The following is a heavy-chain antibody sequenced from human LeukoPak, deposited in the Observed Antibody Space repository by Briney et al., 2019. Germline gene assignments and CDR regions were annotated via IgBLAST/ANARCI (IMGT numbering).Heavy chain of an antibody. V-gene: IGHV1-2*02. CDR2: INPNSGGT. CDR1: GYTFTGYY. J-gene: IGHJ5*02. Sequence: GASVKVSCKASGYTFTGYYMHWVRQAPGQGLEWMGWINPNSGGTNYAQKFQGRVTMTRDTSISTAYMELSRLRSDDTAVYYCARAGSGYYLNWFDPWGQGTLVTVSS. CDR3: ARAGSGYYLNWFDP. D-gene: IGHD3-22*01.